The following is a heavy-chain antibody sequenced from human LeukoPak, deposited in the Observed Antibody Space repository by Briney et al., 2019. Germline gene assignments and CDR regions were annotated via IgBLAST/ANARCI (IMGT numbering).Heavy chain of an antibody. CDR2: IYSGGST. CDR1: GFTFSTYS. Sequence: PGGSLRLSCAASGFTFSTYSMNWVRQAPGKGLEWVSVIYSGGSTYYADSVKGRFTISRDNSKNTLYLQMNSLRAEDTAVYYCARAEKATIFDYWGQGTLVTVSS. J-gene: IGHJ4*02. D-gene: IGHD5-24*01. V-gene: IGHV3-53*01. CDR3: ARAEKATIFDY.